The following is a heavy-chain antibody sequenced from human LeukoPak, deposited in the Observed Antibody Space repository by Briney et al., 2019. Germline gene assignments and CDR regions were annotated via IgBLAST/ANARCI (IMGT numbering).Heavy chain of an antibody. D-gene: IGHD5-12*01. CDR1: GFTFSSYW. CDR2: INSDGSST. V-gene: IGHV3-74*01. CDR3: ARVMRRGVATIDEAFDI. J-gene: IGHJ3*02. Sequence: PGGSLRLSCAASGFTFSSYWMHWVRQAPGKGLVWVSRINSDGSSTSYADSVKGRFTISRDNAKNTLYLQMNSLRAEDTAVYYCARVMRRGVATIDEAFDIWGQGTMVTVSS.